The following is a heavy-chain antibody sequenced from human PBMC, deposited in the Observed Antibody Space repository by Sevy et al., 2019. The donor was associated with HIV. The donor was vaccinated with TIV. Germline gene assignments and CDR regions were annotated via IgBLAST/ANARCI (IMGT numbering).Heavy chain of an antibody. CDR3: AGSITMVRGVIITGPYFDY. J-gene: IGHJ4*02. CDR2: ISSSSSTI. Sequence: GGSLRLSCAASRFTFSSYSMNWVRQAPGKGLEWVSYISSSSSTIYYADSVKGRFTISRVNAKNSLYLQMNSLRDEDTAVYYCAGSITMVRGVIITGPYFDYWGQGTLVTVSS. V-gene: IGHV3-48*02. D-gene: IGHD3-10*01. CDR1: RFTFSSYS.